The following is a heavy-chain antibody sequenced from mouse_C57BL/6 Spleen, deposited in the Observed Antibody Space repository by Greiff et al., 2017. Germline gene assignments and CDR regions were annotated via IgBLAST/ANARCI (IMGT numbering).Heavy chain of an antibody. J-gene: IGHJ4*01. CDR3: ARGSKGDYYAMDY. Sequence: VQLQQSGPELVKPGASVKISCKASGYAFSSSWMNWVKQRPGKGLEWIGRIYPGDGDTNYNGKFKGKATLTADKSSSTAYMQLSSLTSEDSAVYFCARGSKGDYYAMDYWVQGTSVTVSS. D-gene: IGHD2-5*01. CDR1: GYAFSSSW. V-gene: IGHV1-82*01. CDR2: IYPGDGDT.